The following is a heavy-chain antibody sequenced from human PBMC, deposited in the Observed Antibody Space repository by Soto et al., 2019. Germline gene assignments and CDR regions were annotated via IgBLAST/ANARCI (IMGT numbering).Heavy chain of an antibody. J-gene: IGHJ4*02. CDR1: GYTFTSYD. CDR3: ARDKITGIRDY. V-gene: IGHV1-3*05. D-gene: IGHD1-20*01. CDR2: INAGNGNT. Sequence: QVQLVQSGAEEKKPGASVKVSCKASGYTFTSYDMHWVRQAPGQRLEWMGWINAGNGNTKYSQKFQGRVTITRDTSERTAYMELSILRSEDTAVYYCARDKITGIRDYWGQGTLVTVSS.